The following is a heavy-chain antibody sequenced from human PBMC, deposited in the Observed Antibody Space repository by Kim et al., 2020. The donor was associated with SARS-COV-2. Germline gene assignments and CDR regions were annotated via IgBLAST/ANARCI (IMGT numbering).Heavy chain of an antibody. V-gene: IGHV1-2*02. Sequence: NYAQKFQGRVTMTRDTSISTAYMERSRLRSDDTAVYYCARAGRGEGDFSFWGQGTLVTVSS. D-gene: IGHD3-16*01. J-gene: IGHJ4*02. CDR3: ARAGRGEGDFSF.